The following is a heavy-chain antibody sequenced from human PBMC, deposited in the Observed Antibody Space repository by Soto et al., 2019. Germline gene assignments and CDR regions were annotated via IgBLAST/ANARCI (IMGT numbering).Heavy chain of an antibody. Sequence: PGGSLRLSCASSGFSFINYGTTWVRQAPGKGLEWVSAISGSGGSTYYADSVKGRFTISRDNSKNTLSLQMNSLRAEDTAVYYCAKEVGHSNWGQGILVTVSS. CDR2: ISGSGGST. D-gene: IGHD3-16*01. J-gene: IGHJ4*02. CDR1: GFSFINYG. CDR3: AKEVGHSN. V-gene: IGHV3-23*01.